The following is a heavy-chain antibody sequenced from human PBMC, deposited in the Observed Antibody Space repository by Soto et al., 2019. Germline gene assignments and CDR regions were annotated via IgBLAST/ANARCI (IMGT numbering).Heavy chain of an antibody. CDR1: GFTFRDHG. Sequence: QVQLVESGGGVVQPGTSLRLSCAASGFTFRDHGMHWVRQAPGKGLDWVAVVSHDGSRKYYADSVKGQFSVSRDNSNNMAYLQMNSLRLEDTAMYYCAKQFDLGGLEDYWGQGTLVTVSS. V-gene: IGHV3-30*18. J-gene: IGHJ4*02. CDR2: VSHDGSRK. CDR3: AKQFDLGGLEDY. D-gene: IGHD2-21*01.